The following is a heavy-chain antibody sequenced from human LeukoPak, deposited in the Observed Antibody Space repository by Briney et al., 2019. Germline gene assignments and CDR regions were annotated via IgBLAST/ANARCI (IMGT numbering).Heavy chain of an antibody. J-gene: IGHJ4*02. Sequence: GGSLRLSCAASGFNFGSHNMNWVRQAPGKGLEWISYISSSRSTIYYADSVKGRFTISRDNAKNSLYLQMSSLRAEDTAVYYCARDGSSLGYWGQGTLVTVSS. CDR2: ISSSRSTI. V-gene: IGHV3-48*04. D-gene: IGHD6-13*01. CDR1: GFNFGSHN. CDR3: ARDGSSLGY.